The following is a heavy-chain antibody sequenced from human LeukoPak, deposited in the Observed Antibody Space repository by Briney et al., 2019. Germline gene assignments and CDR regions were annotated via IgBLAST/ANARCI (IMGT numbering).Heavy chain of an antibody. V-gene: IGHV4-34*01. CDR2: MNHSGST. Sequence: SETLSLTCAVYGGSFSGYYWSWIRQPPGKGLEWIGEMNHSGSTNYNPSLKSRVTISVDTSKNQFSLKLSSVTAADTAVYYCARGHYYDLWGQGTMVTVSS. CDR3: ARGHYYDL. CDR1: GGSFSGYY. D-gene: IGHD3-22*01. J-gene: IGHJ3*01.